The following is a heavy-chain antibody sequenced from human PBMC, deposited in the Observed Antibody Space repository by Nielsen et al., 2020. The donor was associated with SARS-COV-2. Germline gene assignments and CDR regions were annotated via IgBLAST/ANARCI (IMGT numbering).Heavy chain of an antibody. D-gene: IGHD3-16*01. CDR3: AKAVMLSYFDY. J-gene: IGHJ4*02. Sequence: GGSLRLSCATSGFTFRSYGMHWVRQAPGKGLEWVSVISNDGNTKHYGDAVKGRFTVSRDNAKNTLYLQMNGLRPEDTAVYYCAKAVMLSYFDYWGQGTLVTVSS. CDR2: ISNDGNTK. CDR1: GFTFRSYG. V-gene: IGHV3-30*18.